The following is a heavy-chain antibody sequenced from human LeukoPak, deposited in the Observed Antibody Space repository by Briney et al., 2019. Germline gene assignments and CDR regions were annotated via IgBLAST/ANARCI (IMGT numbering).Heavy chain of an antibody. Sequence: GGSLRLSCAASGFTFSSYAMHWVRQAPGKGLEWVAVISYDGSNKYYADSVKGRFTISRDNSKNTLYLQMNSLRAEDTAVYYCAVVMTTVTTFDYWGQGTLVTVSS. CDR3: AVVMTTVTTFDY. CDR2: ISYDGSNK. J-gene: IGHJ4*02. CDR1: GFTFSSYA. V-gene: IGHV3-30-3*01. D-gene: IGHD4-17*01.